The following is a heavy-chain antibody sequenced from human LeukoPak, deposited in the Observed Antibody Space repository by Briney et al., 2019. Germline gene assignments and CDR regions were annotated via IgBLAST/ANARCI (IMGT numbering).Heavy chain of an antibody. D-gene: IGHD7-27*01. CDR1: GFTLSSNS. J-gene: IGHJ6*02. CDR2: IRSNGGTR. V-gene: IGHV3-64D*06. CDR3: VKDMGTNYYYQYGMDV. Sequence: GGSLRLSCAASGFTLSSNSMHWARQAPGKGLQCVSAIRSNGGTRYYADSVKGRFTISRDNSKNTLYLQMSSLRAEDTAVYYCVKDMGTNYYYQYGMDVWGQGTTVTVSS.